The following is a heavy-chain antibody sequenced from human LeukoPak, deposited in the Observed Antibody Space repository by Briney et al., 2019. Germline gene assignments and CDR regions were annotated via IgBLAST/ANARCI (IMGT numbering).Heavy chain of an antibody. Sequence: ASVKVSCRASGYTFTSYDINWVRQATGQGLEWMGWMNPNSGNTGYAQKFQGRVTMTRNTSISTAYMELSSLRSGDTAVYYCARVKASIAASDPWGQGTLVTVSS. CDR3: ARVKASIAASDP. V-gene: IGHV1-8*01. CDR2: MNPNSGNT. J-gene: IGHJ5*02. D-gene: IGHD6-6*01. CDR1: GYTFTSYD.